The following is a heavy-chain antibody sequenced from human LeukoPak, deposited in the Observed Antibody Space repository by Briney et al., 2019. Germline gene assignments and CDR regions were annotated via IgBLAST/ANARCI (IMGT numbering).Heavy chain of an antibody. Sequence: GASVKVSCKASGYTLTNYGISWVRQAPGQGLEWMGWISAYNGNTNYAQKLQDRVTMTTDTSTSTAYMEVRSLRSDDTAVYYCARGAYCGGDCYQRSLDYWGQGALVTVSS. CDR2: ISAYNGNT. CDR3: ARGAYCGGDCYQRSLDY. D-gene: IGHD2-21*02. V-gene: IGHV1-18*01. J-gene: IGHJ4*02. CDR1: GYTLTNYG.